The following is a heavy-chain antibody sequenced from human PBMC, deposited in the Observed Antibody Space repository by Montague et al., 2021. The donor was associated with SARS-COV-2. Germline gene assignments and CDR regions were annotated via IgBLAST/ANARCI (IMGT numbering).Heavy chain of an antibody. CDR2: IYYRGST. Sequence: SETLSLTCTVSGGSISISSYYWGWIRQAPGKGLERIGSIYYRGSTYCNPSLKSRVTISVDTSKNQFSLKLSSVTAADTAVYYCARDPSRQPLLYPIGDYYYGMDVWGQGTTVTVSS. D-gene: IGHD2-2*02. CDR1: GGSISISSYY. J-gene: IGHJ6*02. CDR3: ARDPSRQPLLYPIGDYYYGMDV. V-gene: IGHV4-39*07.